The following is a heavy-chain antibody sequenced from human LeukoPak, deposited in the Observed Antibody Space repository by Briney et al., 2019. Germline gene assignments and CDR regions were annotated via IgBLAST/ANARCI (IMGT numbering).Heavy chain of an antibody. CDR1: GGSISSSSYY. Sequence: SETLSLTCTVSGGSISSSSYYWGWIRQPPGKGLEWIGSIYYSGSTYYNPSLKSRVTISVDTSKNQFSLKLSSVTAADTAVYYCARRSGYDSLDYWGQGTLVTVSS. D-gene: IGHD5-12*01. J-gene: IGHJ4*02. CDR3: ARRSGYDSLDY. CDR2: IYYSGST. V-gene: IGHV4-39*01.